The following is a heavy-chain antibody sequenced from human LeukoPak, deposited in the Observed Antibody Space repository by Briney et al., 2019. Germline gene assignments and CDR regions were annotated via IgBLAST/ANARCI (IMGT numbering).Heavy chain of an antibody. CDR2: MNEDGSVT. D-gene: IGHD7-27*01. J-gene: IGHJ4*02. V-gene: IGHV3-7*01. CDR3: ARDPAWGAIDY. CDR1: GFSIRSSW. Sequence: GGSLRLSCAVSGFSIRSSWMSWVRQTPGKGLEWVADMNEDGSVTWYADSVKGRFTVSRDNAKNSVDLQMSSLRAEDTAVYYCARDPAWGAIDYWGQGTLSPSPQ.